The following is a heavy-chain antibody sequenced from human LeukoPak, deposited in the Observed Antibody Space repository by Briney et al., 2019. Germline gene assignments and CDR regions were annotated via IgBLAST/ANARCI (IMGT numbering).Heavy chain of an antibody. J-gene: IGHJ3*02. V-gene: IGHV4-59*01. D-gene: IGHD3-10*01. CDR1: GGSISSYY. CDR2: IYYSGST. CDR3: AREGRLLWFGESTADAFDI. Sequence: PSETLSLTCTVSGGSISSYYWSWIRQPPGKGLEWIGYIYYSGSTNYNPFLKSRVTISVDTSKNQFSLKLSSVTAADTAVYYCAREGRLLWFGESTADAFDIWGQGTMVTVSS.